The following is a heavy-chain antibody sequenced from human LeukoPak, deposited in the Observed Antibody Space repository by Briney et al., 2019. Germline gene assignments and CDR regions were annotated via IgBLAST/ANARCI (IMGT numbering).Heavy chain of an antibody. CDR1: GYTFTGYY. J-gene: IGHJ4*02. Sequence: ASVKVSCKDSGYTFTGYYMHWVRQAPGQGIEWMGWINPNSGGTNYAQKFQGWVTMTRDTSISTAYMELSRLRPDDTDVYYCARVSGSSGFDYWGQGTLVTVSS. V-gene: IGHV1-2*04. CDR3: ARVSGSSGFDY. CDR2: INPNSGGT. D-gene: IGHD6-19*01.